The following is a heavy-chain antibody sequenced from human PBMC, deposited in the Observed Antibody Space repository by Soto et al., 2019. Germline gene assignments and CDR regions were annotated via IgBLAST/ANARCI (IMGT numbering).Heavy chain of an antibody. J-gene: IGHJ5*02. V-gene: IGHV4-59*08. CDR2: IYYSGST. CDR1: GGSISTYY. Sequence: QVQLQESGPGLVKPLETLSLTCTVSGGSISTYYWSWIRQPPGKGLECIGYIYYSGSTTYNPSLKSRVTISVDTSRNQFSLKLNSVTAADTAVYYCARGRSRFDPWGQGTLVTVSS. CDR3: ARGRSRFDP.